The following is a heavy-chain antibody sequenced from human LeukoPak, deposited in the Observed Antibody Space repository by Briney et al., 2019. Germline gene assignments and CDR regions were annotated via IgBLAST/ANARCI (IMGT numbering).Heavy chain of an antibody. D-gene: IGHD6-19*01. V-gene: IGHV4-31*03. Sequence: PSETLSLTCTVSGDSLSTGGYYWAWIRQHRESGMEWIGYIYYSGSTHYNPSLQSRVTISVDTSKNQFSLNLNSVTAADTAVYYCARALAVAGRFYFDYWGQGTLVTVSS. CDR2: IYYSGST. J-gene: IGHJ4*02. CDR1: GDSLSTGGYY. CDR3: ARALAVAGRFYFDY.